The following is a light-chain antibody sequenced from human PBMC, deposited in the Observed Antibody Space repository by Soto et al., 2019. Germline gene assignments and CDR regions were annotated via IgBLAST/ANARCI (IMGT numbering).Light chain of an antibody. Sequence: QSVLTHPASVSWSPGHSITISCTGTSSDVGAYNFVSWYQQYPGKAPKLMIYDVINRPSGVSNRFSGSKSGTTASLTISGLQAEGEADYYCTSYTSSNNKVFGGGTKVTVL. CDR3: TSYTSSNNKV. J-gene: IGLJ2*01. CDR1: SSDVGAYNF. V-gene: IGLV2-14*01. CDR2: DVI.